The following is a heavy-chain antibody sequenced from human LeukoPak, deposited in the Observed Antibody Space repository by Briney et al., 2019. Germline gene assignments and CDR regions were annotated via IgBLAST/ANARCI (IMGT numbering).Heavy chain of an antibody. Sequence: GGSLRLSSAASGFTVSSNYMRWVRQAPGKGLEWVSVIYSGGSTYYADSVKGRFTISRDNAKNSLYLQMSNLRAEDTAVYFCARGGGLDVWGQGATVTVSS. CDR1: GFTVSSNY. D-gene: IGHD3-16*01. CDR2: IYSGGST. V-gene: IGHV3-53*01. CDR3: ARGGGLDV. J-gene: IGHJ6*02.